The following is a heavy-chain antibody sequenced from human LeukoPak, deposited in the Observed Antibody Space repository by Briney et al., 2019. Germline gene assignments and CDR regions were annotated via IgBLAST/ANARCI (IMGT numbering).Heavy chain of an antibody. CDR3: ARDRLLRLQYGMDV. CDR2: FALEDGEK. D-gene: IGHD2/OR15-2a*01. J-gene: IGHJ6*02. Sequence: ASVKVSCKVSGYTLSDLSMHWVRQAPGKGLGWMGSFALEDGEKVYAQKFQGRVTMTSDTSTSTVYMELSSLRSKDTAVYYCARDRLLRLQYGMDVWGQGTTVTVSS. V-gene: IGHV1-24*01. CDR1: GYTLSDLS.